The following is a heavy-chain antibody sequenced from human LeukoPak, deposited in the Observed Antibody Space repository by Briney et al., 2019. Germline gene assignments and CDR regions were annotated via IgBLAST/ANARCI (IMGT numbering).Heavy chain of an antibody. V-gene: IGHV1-2*02. Sequence: GASVKVSCKASGYTFTDYYIHWVRQAPGQGLEWMGWINPNSGGTNYAQKFQGRVTMTRDTSISTTYMELSSLRSDDTAVYYCARDGNFDNWGQGTLVTVSS. CDR3: ARDGNFDN. D-gene: IGHD1-26*01. J-gene: IGHJ4*02. CDR2: INPNSGGT. CDR1: GYTFTDYY.